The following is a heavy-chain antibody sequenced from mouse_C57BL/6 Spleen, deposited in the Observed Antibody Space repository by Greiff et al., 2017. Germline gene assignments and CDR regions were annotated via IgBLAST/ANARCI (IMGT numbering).Heavy chain of an antibody. CDR2: INPNNGGT. J-gene: IGHJ1*03. CDR1: GYTFTDYN. D-gene: IGHD2-4*01. V-gene: IGHV1-22*01. Sequence: VQLQQSGPELVKPGASVKMSCKASGYTFTDYNMHWVKQSHGKSLEWIGYINPNNGGTSYNQKFKGKATLTVNKSSSTAYMELRRLTSEDSAVYCCARWDYDDWYLDVWGKGTTVTVSS. CDR3: ARWDYDDWYLDV.